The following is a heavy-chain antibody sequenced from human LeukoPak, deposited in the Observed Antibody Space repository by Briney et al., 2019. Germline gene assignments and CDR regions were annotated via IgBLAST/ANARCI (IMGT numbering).Heavy chain of an antibody. Sequence: GGSLRLSCAASGFTFSSYEMNWVRQAPGKGLEWVSAISGSGGSTYYADSVKGRFTISRDNSKNTLYLQMNSLRAEDTAVYYCAKYTGSGSYPGYWGQGTLVTVSS. D-gene: IGHD3-10*01. CDR3: AKYTGSGSYPGY. V-gene: IGHV3-23*01. J-gene: IGHJ4*02. CDR1: GFTFSSYE. CDR2: ISGSGGST.